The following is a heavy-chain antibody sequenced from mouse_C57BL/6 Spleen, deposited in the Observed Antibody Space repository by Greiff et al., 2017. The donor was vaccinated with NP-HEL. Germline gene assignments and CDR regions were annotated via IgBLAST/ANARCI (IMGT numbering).Heavy chain of an antibody. J-gene: IGHJ4*01. Sequence: EVHLVESGPVLVKPGASVKMSCKASGYTFTDYYMNWVKQSHGKSLEWIGVINPYNGGTSYNQKFKGKATLTVDKSSSTAYMELNSLTSEDSAVYYCARSTTVVPLYAMDYWGQGTSVTVSS. CDR1: GYTFTDYY. V-gene: IGHV1-19*01. D-gene: IGHD1-1*01. CDR3: ARSTTVVPLYAMDY. CDR2: INPYNGGT.